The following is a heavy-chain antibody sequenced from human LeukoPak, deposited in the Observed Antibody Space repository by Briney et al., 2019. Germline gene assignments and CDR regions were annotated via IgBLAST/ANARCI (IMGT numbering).Heavy chain of an antibody. Sequence: SETLSLTCTVPGGSISSYYWRWIRQSPGKGLEWIGYIRNSGSTNYNPSLKSRVTMSVDTSKNQFSLKLSSVTAADTAVYYCARWAAAGERRENWFDPWGQGTLVTVSS. CDR1: GGSISSYY. CDR3: ARWAAAGERRENWFDP. D-gene: IGHD6-13*01. CDR2: IRNSGST. V-gene: IGHV4-59*01. J-gene: IGHJ5*02.